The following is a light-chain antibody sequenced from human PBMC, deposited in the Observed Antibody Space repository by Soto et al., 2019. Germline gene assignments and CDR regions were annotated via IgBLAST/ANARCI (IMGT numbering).Light chain of an antibody. CDR2: KAS. J-gene: IGKJ1*01. Sequence: DIQMTQSPSTLSGSVGDRVTITCRASQTISSWLAWYQQQLGKAPKLLIYKASTLKSGVPSRFSGSGSGTEFTLTISSLQPDDFATYYCQHYNSYSEAFGQGIKVDIK. CDR1: QTISSW. V-gene: IGKV1-5*03. CDR3: QHYNSYSEA.